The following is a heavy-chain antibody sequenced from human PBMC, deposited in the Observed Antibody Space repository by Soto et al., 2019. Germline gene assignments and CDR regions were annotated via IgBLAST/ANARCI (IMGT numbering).Heavy chain of an antibody. CDR2: INWNSGSI. CDR1: GFTFDDYA. CDR3: VKDESINWYSGHFRH. J-gene: IGHJ1*01. V-gene: IGHV3-9*01. D-gene: IGHD6-13*01. Sequence: PGGSLRLSCAASGFTFDDYAMHWVRQVPVKGLEWVSGINWNSGSIGYADSVKGRFAISRDNAKNSLHLQMNSLRAEDTAFYYCVKDESINWYSGHFRHWGQGTLVTVSS.